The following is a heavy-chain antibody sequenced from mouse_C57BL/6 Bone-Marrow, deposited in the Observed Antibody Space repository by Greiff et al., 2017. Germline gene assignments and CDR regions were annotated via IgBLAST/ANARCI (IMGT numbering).Heavy chain of an antibody. CDR2: INPSTGGT. J-gene: IGHJ2*01. D-gene: IGHD2-12*01. Sequence: VQLQQSGPELVKPGASVKISCKASGYSFTGYYMNWVKQSPEKSLEWIGEINPSTGGTTYNQKFKAKATLTVDKSSSIAYMQLKSLTSEDSAVYYCARRAYYSPFDYWGQGTTLTVSS. CDR1: GYSFTGYY. V-gene: IGHV1-42*01. CDR3: ARRAYYSPFDY.